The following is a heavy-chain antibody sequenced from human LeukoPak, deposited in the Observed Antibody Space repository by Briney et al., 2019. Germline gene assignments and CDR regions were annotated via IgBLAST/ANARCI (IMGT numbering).Heavy chain of an antibody. Sequence: SETLSLTCTVSGASISSGTYSWSWIRQPPGEGLEWIGYIYHTGSTYYNPSLKGRVTISVGRSKNQFSLNLNFVTAADTALYYCARGDGSGSGRWFDPWGQGTLITVSS. V-gene: IGHV4-30-2*01. CDR1: GASISSGTYS. D-gene: IGHD3-10*01. CDR2: IYHTGST. CDR3: ARGDGSGSGRWFDP. J-gene: IGHJ5*02.